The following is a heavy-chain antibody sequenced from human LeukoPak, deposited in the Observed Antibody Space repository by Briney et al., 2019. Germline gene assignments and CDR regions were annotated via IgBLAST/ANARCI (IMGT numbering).Heavy chain of an antibody. V-gene: IGHV3-30*02. CDR3: ANLPVTTVLQPHDDAFDI. Sequence: PGGSLRLSCAASGFTFSSYGMHWVRQAPGRGLEWVAFIRYDGSNKYYADSVKGRFTISRDNSKNTLYLQMNSLRAEDPAVYYCANLPVTTVLQPHDDAFDIWGQGTMVTVSS. J-gene: IGHJ3*02. CDR2: IRYDGSNK. D-gene: IGHD4-17*01. CDR1: GFTFSSYG.